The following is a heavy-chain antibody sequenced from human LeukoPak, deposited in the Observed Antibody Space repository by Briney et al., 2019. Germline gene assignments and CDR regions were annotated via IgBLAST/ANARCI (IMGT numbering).Heavy chain of an antibody. CDR3: ARGCSSTSCHFNAFDI. D-gene: IGHD2-2*01. CDR1: GYTFTGYY. J-gene: IGHJ3*02. Sequence: ASVKVSCXASGYTFTGYYMHWVRQDPGQGLEWMGWINPNSGGTNYAQKFQGRVTMTRDTSISTAYMELSRLRSDDTAVYYCARGCSSTSCHFNAFDIWGQGTMVTVSS. V-gene: IGHV1-2*02. CDR2: INPNSGGT.